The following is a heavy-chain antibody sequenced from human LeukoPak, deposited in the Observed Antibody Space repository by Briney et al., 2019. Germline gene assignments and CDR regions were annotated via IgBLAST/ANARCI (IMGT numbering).Heavy chain of an antibody. J-gene: IGHJ3*02. V-gene: IGHV4-39*01. CDR2: MSYGGTS. D-gene: IGHD4-11*01. CDR1: VGSFSTISYY. CDR3: ARQAIQYLSDPFDI. Sequence: PSDTLSLSCTVSVGSFSTISYYWGCVPPPPGRGLEWMWSMSYGGTSFYNPSLRSRVTISVDTTRNHFSLKLIAVTAADTAVYRGARQAIQYLSDPFDIWGQGTMVTVSS.